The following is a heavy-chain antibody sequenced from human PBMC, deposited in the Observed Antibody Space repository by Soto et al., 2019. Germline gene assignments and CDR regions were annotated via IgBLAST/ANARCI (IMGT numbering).Heavy chain of an antibody. CDR3: AKSGGYNYGYQETDY. CDR1: GFTFSSYA. D-gene: IGHD5-18*01. V-gene: IGHV3-23*01. J-gene: IGHJ4*02. Sequence: GGSLILSCAASGFTFSSYAMSWVRQAPGKGLEWVSAISGSGGSTYYVDSVKGRFTISRDNSKNTLYLQMNSLRAEDTAVYYCAKSGGYNYGYQETDYWGQGTLVTVSS. CDR2: ISGSGGST.